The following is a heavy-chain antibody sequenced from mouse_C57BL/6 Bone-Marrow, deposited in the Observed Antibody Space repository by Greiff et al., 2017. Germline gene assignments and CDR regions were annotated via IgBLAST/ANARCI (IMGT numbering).Heavy chain of an antibody. Sequence: QVQLKQSGAELAKPGASVKLSCKASGYTFTSYWMHWVKQRPGQGLEWIGYINPSSGYTKYNQKFKDKATLTAAKSSSTAYMQLSSLTYEDSAVYYCARGSLRRGFAYWGQGTLVTVSA. J-gene: IGHJ3*01. V-gene: IGHV1-7*01. CDR3: ARGSLRRGFAY. CDR2: INPSSGYT. CDR1: GYTFTSYW. D-gene: IGHD1-2*01.